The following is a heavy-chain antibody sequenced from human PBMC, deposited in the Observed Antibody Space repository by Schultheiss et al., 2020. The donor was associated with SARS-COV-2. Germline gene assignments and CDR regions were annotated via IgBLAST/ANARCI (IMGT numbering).Heavy chain of an antibody. Sequence: GGSLRLSCAASGFTFSSYSMNWVRQAPGKGLEWVAVIWYDGSNKYYADSVKGRFTISRDNSKNTLYLQMNSLRAEDTAVYYCARDLKGLHGDPQWGQGTLVTVSS. CDR2: IWYDGSNK. CDR3: ARDLKGLHGDPQ. CDR1: GFTFSSYS. J-gene: IGHJ4*02. V-gene: IGHV3-33*08. D-gene: IGHD4-17*01.